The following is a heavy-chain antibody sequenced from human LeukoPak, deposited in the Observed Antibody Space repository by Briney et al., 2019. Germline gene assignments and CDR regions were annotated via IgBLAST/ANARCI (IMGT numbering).Heavy chain of an antibody. V-gene: IGHV5-51*01. CDR2: IYPGDSDT. D-gene: IGHD1-26*01. J-gene: IGHJ4*02. CDR3: ASATGSYSYFDY. CDR1: GCSFTNHW. Sequence: GESLKISCKASGCSFTNHWIGWVRQMPGKGLEWMGIIYPGDSDTKYSPSFQGQVTISADKSISTAFLQWSSLKASDTAMYYCASATGSYSYFDYWGQGTLVTVSS.